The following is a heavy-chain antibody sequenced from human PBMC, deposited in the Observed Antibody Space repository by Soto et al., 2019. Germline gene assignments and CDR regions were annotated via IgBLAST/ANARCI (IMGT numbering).Heavy chain of an antibody. CDR1: GFTFISYA. Sequence: GGSLRLSCASSGFTFISYAMSWVRQAPGKGLEWVSAISGSGGSTYYADSVKGRFTISRDNSKNTLYLQMNSLRAEDTAVYYCAKVPRLNIVVVPAALNWFDPWGQGTLVTVSS. CDR3: AKVPRLNIVVVPAALNWFDP. D-gene: IGHD2-2*01. V-gene: IGHV3-23*01. CDR2: ISGSGGST. J-gene: IGHJ5*02.